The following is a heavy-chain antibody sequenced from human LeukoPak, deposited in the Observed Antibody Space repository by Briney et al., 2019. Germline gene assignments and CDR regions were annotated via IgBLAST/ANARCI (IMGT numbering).Heavy chain of an antibody. CDR3: ARAEGKGNITMNYYFDY. V-gene: IGHV4-34*01. CDR1: GGSFSGDY. Sequence: SETLSLTCSVYGGSFSGDYWSWIRQPPGKGLEWIGEINHSRSTNYNPSRKSRDTIAVDTAKNQFSLKLTAVTAPDTAVYYCARAEGKGNITMNYYFDYWGQGTLVTVSS. J-gene: IGHJ4*02. CDR2: INHSRST. D-gene: IGHD3-22*01.